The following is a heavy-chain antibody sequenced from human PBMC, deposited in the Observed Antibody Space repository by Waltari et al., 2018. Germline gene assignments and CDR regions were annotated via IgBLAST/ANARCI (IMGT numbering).Heavy chain of an antibody. CDR1: GYTFTSYA. CDR2: INAGNGNT. D-gene: IGHD4-17*01. CDR3: ASVGHDYGDLDAFDI. Sequence: QVKLVQSGAEVKKPGASVKVSCTASGYTFTSYAMHWVRQAPGQRLEWMGWINAGNGNTKYSQKFQGRVPITRDTSASTAYMELSSLRSEDTAVYYCASVGHDYGDLDAFDIWGQGTMVTVSS. J-gene: IGHJ3*02. V-gene: IGHV1-3*01.